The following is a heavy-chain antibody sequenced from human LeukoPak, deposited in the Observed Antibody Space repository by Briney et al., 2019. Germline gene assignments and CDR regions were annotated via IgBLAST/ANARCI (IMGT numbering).Heavy chain of an antibody. J-gene: IGHJ4*02. CDR3: ARLSSGRTNFDY. V-gene: IGHV4-4*07. D-gene: IGHD6-19*01. Sequence: SETLSLKCTVSGDSISSYCWSWIRQPAGKGLEWIGRIYTSGNTNYNPSLKSRVTISVDKSKNQFSLKLSSVTAADTAVYYCARLSSGRTNFDYWGQGTLVTVSS. CDR1: GDSISSYC. CDR2: IYTSGNT.